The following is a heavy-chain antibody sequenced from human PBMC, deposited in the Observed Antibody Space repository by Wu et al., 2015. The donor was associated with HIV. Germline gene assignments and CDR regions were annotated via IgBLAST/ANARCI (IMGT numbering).Heavy chain of an antibody. CDR1: GYIFTDFY. Sequence: GAEVKKPGTSVTISCRVSGYIFTDFYLHWVQQAPGKGLEWMGLVDPEDGETTYAEKFQGRVAITADTSTNTAYMQLSSLEFDDTAIYYCATGDEGGGYSEFWGQGTLVTVSS. CDR3: ATGDEGGGYSEF. D-gene: IGHD2-21*01. J-gene: IGHJ4*02. CDR2: VDPEDGET. V-gene: IGHV1-69-2*01.